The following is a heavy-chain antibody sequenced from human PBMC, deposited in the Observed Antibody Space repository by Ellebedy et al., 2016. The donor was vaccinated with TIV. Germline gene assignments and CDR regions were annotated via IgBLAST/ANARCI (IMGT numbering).Heavy chain of an antibody. Sequence: KVSCKVSGYDFTDYWIGWVRQMPGKGLESMGLIYPGDSDTRYSPSFEGQVTISVDKSVTTAYVEWSSLKASDTAMYYCARHLGYADSEIDFWGQGTLVTVSS. CDR1: GYDFTDYW. D-gene: IGHD4-17*01. CDR3: ARHLGYADSEIDF. V-gene: IGHV5-51*01. CDR2: IYPGDSDT. J-gene: IGHJ4*02.